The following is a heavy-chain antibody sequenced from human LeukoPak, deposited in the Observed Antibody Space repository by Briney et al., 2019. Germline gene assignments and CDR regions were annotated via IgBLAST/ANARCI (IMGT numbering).Heavy chain of an antibody. CDR1: GGSISSSSCY. CDR3: RTGTTDYDY. Sequence: SETLSLTCTVSGGSISSSSCYWGWIRQPPGKGLEWIGSIYYSGSTYYNPSLKSRVTISVDTSKNQFSLKLSSVTAADTAVYYCRTGTTDYDYWGQGTLVTVSS. CDR2: IYYSGST. J-gene: IGHJ4*02. V-gene: IGHV4-39*07. D-gene: IGHD1-1*01.